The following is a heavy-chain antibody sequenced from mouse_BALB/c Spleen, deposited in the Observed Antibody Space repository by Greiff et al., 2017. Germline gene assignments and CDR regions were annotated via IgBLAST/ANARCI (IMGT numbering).Heavy chain of an antibody. V-gene: IGHV1-69*01. CDR3: ARGKLGRAMDY. J-gene: IGHJ4*01. D-gene: IGHD4-1*01. Sequence: QVQLQQPGAELVMPGASVKMSCKASGYTFTDYWMHWVKQRPGQGLEWIGAIDTSDSYTSYNQKFKGKATLTVDESSSTAYMQLSSLTSEDSAVYYCARGKLGRAMDYWGQGTSVTVSS. CDR2: IDTSDSYT. CDR1: GYTFTDYW.